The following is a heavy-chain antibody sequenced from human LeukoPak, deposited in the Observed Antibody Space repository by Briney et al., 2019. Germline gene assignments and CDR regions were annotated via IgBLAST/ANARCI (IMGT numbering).Heavy chain of an antibody. J-gene: IGHJ3*02. CDR2: ISSSSSYI. CDR1: AFTFSIDS. D-gene: IGHD2-15*01. Sequence: GRSLTLSCAPDAFTFSIDSMDSVRQAPGNWLEWVSSISSSSSYIYYVDSVKGRFTISRDNAKNSLYLQMNSLRAEDTAVYYCARDLCSGGGCYSGADAFDIWGQGTMITVSS. CDR3: ARDLCSGGGCYSGADAFDI. V-gene: IGHV3-21*01.